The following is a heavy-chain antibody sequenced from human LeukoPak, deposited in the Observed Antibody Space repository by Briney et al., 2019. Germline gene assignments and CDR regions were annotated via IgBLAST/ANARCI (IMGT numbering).Heavy chain of an antibody. D-gene: IGHD3-10*01. CDR1: GFTFSSYS. V-gene: IGHV3-21*01. J-gene: IGHJ4*02. CDR2: ISSSSSYI. CDR3: ARLGFGELFLDY. Sequence: GGSLRLSCAASGFTFSSYSMNWVRQAPGKGLEWVSSISSSSSYIYYADSVKGRFTISRDNAKNSLYLQMNSLGAEDTAVYYLARLGFGELFLDYWGQGTLVTVSS.